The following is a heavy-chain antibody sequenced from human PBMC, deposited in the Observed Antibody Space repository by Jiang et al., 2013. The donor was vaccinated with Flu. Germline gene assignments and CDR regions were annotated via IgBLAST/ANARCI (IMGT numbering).Heavy chain of an antibody. D-gene: IGHD6-19*01. CDR3: AKDSMPRPYADPNPNRAYSSYTAEYFQH. V-gene: IGHV3-43*01. Sequence: QXPGKGLEWVSLISWDGGSTYYADSVKGRFTISRDNSKNSLYLQMNSLRTEDTALYYCAKDSMPRPYADPNPNRAYSSYTAEYFQHWGQGTLVTVSS. CDR2: ISWDGGST. J-gene: IGHJ1*01.